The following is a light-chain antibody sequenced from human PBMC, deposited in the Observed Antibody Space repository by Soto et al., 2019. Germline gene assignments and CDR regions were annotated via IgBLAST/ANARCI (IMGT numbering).Light chain of an antibody. V-gene: IGKV3-15*01. CDR1: ESISSSN. CDR3: QQYIRWPLT. J-gene: IGKJ4*01. CDR2: GAS. Sequence: VLTQSPGTLSLSPGERATLSCRATESISSSNLAWYQQKPGQAPSLLIYGASTRATGTPARFSGSGSGTEFTLTISSLQSEDYAVYFCQQYIRWPLTFGGGTKVDI.